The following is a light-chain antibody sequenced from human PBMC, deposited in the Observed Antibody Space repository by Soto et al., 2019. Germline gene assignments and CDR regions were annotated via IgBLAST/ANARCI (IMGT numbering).Light chain of an antibody. Sequence: EIVLTQSPGTLSLSPGERATLSCRASQSVSSSYLAWYQQKPGQAPRLIMYGASSRATGIPDRLSGSGSGTDFTLTISRLEPEDFAVYYCQQYTQSLWTFGQGTKVEIK. CDR1: QSVSSSY. CDR2: GAS. CDR3: QQYTQSLWT. V-gene: IGKV3-20*01. J-gene: IGKJ1*01.